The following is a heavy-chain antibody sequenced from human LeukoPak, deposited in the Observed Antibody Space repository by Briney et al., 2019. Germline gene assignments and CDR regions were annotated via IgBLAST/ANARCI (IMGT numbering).Heavy chain of an antibody. V-gene: IGHV4-38-2*02. CDR1: GYSISSGYY. J-gene: IGHJ4*02. CDR2: IYHSGST. D-gene: IGHD4-17*01. CDR3: ASGVATVTQYYFDY. Sequence: PSETLSLTCTVSGYSISSGYYWGWIRQPPGKGLECIGSIYHSGSTYYNPSLKSRVTISVDTSKNQFSLKLSSVTAADTAVYYCASGVATVTQYYFDYWGQGTLVTVSS.